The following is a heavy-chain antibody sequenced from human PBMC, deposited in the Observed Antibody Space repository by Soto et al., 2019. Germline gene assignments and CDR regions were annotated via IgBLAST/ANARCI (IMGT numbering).Heavy chain of an antibody. Sequence: TGGSLRLSCAASGFTFSTYSMNWVRQAPGKGLEWVGRIKSKTDGGTTDYAAPVKGRFTISRDDSKNTLYLQMNSLKTEDTAVYYCTTDIMVRGGYYGMDVWGQGTTVTVSS. CDR2: IKSKTDGGTT. CDR1: GFTFSTYS. V-gene: IGHV3-15*07. CDR3: TTDIMVRGGYYGMDV. J-gene: IGHJ6*02. D-gene: IGHD3-10*01.